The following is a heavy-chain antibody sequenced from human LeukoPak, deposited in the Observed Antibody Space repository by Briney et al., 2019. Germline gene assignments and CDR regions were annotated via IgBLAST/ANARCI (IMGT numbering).Heavy chain of an antibody. CDR2: IYYSGST. CDR3: ARGPPSQWLVQVYFQH. J-gene: IGHJ1*01. D-gene: IGHD6-19*01. Sequence: SETLSLTCTVSGGSISSYYWSWIRQPPGKGLEWIGYIYYSGSTNYNPSLKSRVTISVDTSKNQFSLKLSSVTAADTAVYYCARGPPSQWLVQVYFQHWGQGTLVTVSS. CDR1: GGSISSYY. V-gene: IGHV4-59*12.